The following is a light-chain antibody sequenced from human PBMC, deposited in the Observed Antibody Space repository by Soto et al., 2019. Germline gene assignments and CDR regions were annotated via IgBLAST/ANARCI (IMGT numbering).Light chain of an antibody. CDR3: QQYNSYPWP. V-gene: IGKV1-5*01. CDR2: DAS. J-gene: IGKJ1*01. Sequence: DIQVSLSPSTLAAYVGDKVTVTCRASQSISSWLAWYQQKPGKAPKLLIYDASSLESGVPSRFSGSGSVTEITLTISSLQPDDFAPYYCQQYNSYPWPFGQGTKVDIK. CDR1: QSISSW.